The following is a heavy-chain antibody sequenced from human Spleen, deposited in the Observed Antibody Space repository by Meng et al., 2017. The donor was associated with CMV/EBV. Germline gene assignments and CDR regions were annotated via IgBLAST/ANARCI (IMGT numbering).Heavy chain of an antibody. D-gene: IGHD6-19*01. V-gene: IGHV1-8*03. Sequence: ASVKVSCKASGYTFTSYDINWVRQATGQGLEWMGWMNPNSGNTGCAQKFQGRVTITRNTSISTAYMELSSLRSEDTAVYYCARIRRVAGTYYYYYGMDVWGQGTTVTVSS. CDR2: MNPNSGNT. CDR3: ARIRRVAGTYYYYYGMDV. CDR1: GYTFTSYD. J-gene: IGHJ6*02.